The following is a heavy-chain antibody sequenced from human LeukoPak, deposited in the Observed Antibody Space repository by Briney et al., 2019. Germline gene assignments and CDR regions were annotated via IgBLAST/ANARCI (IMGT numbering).Heavy chain of an antibody. J-gene: IGHJ6*03. V-gene: IGHV3-23*01. CDR1: GFTFSSSA. Sequence: PGGSLRLSCVASGFTFSSSAMSWVRQAPGKGLEWVSFISGGGSSTDYADSVKGRFTISRDNSKNTLYLQMNSLRAEDTAVYYCAKHSGNYYYYNLDVWGKGTTVTVSS. CDR2: ISGGGSST. CDR3: AKHSGNYYYYNLDV. D-gene: IGHD1-26*01.